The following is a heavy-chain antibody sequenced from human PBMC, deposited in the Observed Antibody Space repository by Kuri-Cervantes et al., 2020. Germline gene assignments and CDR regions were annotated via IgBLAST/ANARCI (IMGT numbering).Heavy chain of an antibody. Sequence: LRLSCTVSGGSISDYYWNWIRPPPGEGLEYIWYIHYTGSTNYNPSLKGRVTISVDTSNNQFSLKLNLVTAADTAMYYCGRFSYHSSRRNYSFDQWGQGTPVTVSS. CDR2: IHYTGST. V-gene: IGHV4-59*01. CDR3: GRFSYHSSRRNYSFDQ. CDR1: GGSISDYY. J-gene: IGHJ4*02. D-gene: IGHD6-19*01.